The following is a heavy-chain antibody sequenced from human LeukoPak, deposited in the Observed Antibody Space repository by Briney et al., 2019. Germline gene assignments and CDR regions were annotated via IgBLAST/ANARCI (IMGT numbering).Heavy chain of an antibody. CDR2: ISGSGGST. CDR3: AKMRPVAGRLGRVWDHYYFDY. Sequence: GGSLRLSCAASGFTFSSYAMSWVRQAPGKGLEWVSAISGSGGSTYYADSVKGRFTISRDNSKNTLYLQMNSLRAEDTAVYYCAKMRPVAGRLGRVWDHYYFDYRGQGTLVTASS. CDR1: GFTFSSYA. D-gene: IGHD6-19*01. V-gene: IGHV3-23*01. J-gene: IGHJ4*02.